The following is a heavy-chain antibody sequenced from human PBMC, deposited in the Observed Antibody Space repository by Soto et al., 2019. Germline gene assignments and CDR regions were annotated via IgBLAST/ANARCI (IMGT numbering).Heavy chain of an antibody. J-gene: IGHJ6*02. V-gene: IGHV1-18*04. Sequence: ASEKVSCKVSGYTFTTYDVNWVRQAPGQGLEWMRWASPYNGVTNYAKTLQGRVTMTTDTSTTTAYMELRSLRSDDTAVYYCAREVGHMDVWGQGTTFTVSS. CDR2: ASPYNGVT. D-gene: IGHD2-2*01. CDR3: AREVGHMDV. CDR1: GYTFTTYD.